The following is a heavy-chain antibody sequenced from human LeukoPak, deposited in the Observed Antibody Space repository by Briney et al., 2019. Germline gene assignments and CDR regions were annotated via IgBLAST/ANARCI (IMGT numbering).Heavy chain of an antibody. CDR3: ARSHYDSSGYYYY. CDR1: GYSISSGYY. CDR2: SHTGIT. J-gene: IGHJ4*02. D-gene: IGHD3-22*01. V-gene: IGHV4-38-2*01. Sequence: SETLSLTCAVSGYSISSGYYWGWIRQPPGKGLEWIGISHTGITYYSPSLKSRVTISLDTTRNQFSLNLTSVTAADTAVYYCARSHYDSSGYYYYWGQGTLVTVSS.